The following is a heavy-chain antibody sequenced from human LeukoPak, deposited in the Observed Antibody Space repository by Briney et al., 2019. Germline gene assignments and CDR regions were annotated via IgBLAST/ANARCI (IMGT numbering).Heavy chain of an antibody. CDR2: ISSGSSYI. D-gene: IGHD3-3*01. J-gene: IGHJ6*02. V-gene: IGHV3-21*01. CDR3: ARDAVVFGVVIGYYYYYGMDV. Sequence: PGGSLRLSCAASGFTFSSYSMNWVRQAPGKGLEWVSSISSGSSYIYYADSVKGRFTISRDNAKNSLYLQMNSLRAEDTAVYYCARDAVVFGVVIGYYYYYGMDVWGQGTTVTVSS. CDR1: GFTFSSYS.